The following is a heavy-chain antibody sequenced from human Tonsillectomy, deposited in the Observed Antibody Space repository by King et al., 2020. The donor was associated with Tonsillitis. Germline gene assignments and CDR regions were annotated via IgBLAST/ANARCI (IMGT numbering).Heavy chain of an antibody. CDR2: INPSGGST. Sequence: QLVQSGAEVKKPGASVKVSCKASGYTFTSYYMHWVRQAPGQGLEWMGIINPSGGSTSYAQKFQGRVTMTRDTSTSTVYMELSSLRSEDTAVYYCAGGPTTQKYSSSSGQRQPIDYWGQGTLVTVSS. J-gene: IGHJ4*02. CDR1: GYTFTSYY. D-gene: IGHD6-6*01. V-gene: IGHV1-46*01. CDR3: AGGPTTQKYSSSSGQRQPIDY.